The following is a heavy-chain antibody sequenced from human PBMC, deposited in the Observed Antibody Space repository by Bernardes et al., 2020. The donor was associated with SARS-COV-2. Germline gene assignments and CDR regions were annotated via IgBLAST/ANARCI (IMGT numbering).Heavy chain of an antibody. J-gene: IGHJ2*01. V-gene: IGHV3-30*01. D-gene: IGHD3-10*01. CDR2: ISYDGSNK. CDR3: ARDAVYYYGSGSYYTLDWYFDL. Sequence: GGSLRLSCAASGFTFSSYAMHWVRQAPGKGLEWVAVISYDGSNKYYADSVKGRFTISRDNSKNTLYLQMNSLRAEDTAVYYCARDAVYYYGSGSYYTLDWYFDLWGRGTLVTVSS. CDR1: GFTFSSYA.